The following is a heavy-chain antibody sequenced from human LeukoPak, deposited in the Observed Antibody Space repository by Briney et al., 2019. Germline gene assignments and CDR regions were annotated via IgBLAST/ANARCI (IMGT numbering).Heavy chain of an antibody. Sequence: PGGSLRLSCAVSGSTVSSDYMSWVRQAPGKGLEWVSIIYSGGSTYYADSVKGRFTISRDNSKNTLYLQMNSLRAEDTAVYYCARKIYFDYWGQGTLVTVSS. CDR2: IYSGGST. J-gene: IGHJ4*02. CDR1: GSTVSSDY. V-gene: IGHV3-53*01. CDR3: ARKIYFDY.